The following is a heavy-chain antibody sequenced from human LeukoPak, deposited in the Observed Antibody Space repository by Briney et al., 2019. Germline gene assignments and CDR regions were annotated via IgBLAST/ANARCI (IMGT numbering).Heavy chain of an antibody. CDR2: ISYDGSNK. CDR1: GFTFSSYG. CDR3: AKDGELG. J-gene: IGHJ4*02. Sequence: GGSLRLSCAASGFTFSSYGMHWVRQAPGKGLEWVAVISYDGSNKYYVDSVKGRFTISRDNSKNTLYLQMNSLRAEDTAVYYCAKDGELGWGQGTLVTVSS. V-gene: IGHV3-30*18. D-gene: IGHD1-26*01.